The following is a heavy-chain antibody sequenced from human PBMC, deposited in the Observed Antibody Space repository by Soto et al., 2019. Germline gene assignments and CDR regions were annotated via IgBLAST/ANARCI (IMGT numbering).Heavy chain of an antibody. Sequence: SESLSLPCAVYGWSFSGYDWHWVRQPPGKGLEWMGEINHHGSTNYNPSLKIRITISVDTSKNQFALKMGSVPAADTAVYYCAKGSPIDIAAAGQKRFDYWGPGTMVTVSS. CDR3: AKGSPIDIAAAGQKRFDY. V-gene: IGHV4-34*01. CDR1: GWSFSGYD. CDR2: INHHGST. D-gene: IGHD6-13*01. J-gene: IGHJ4*02.